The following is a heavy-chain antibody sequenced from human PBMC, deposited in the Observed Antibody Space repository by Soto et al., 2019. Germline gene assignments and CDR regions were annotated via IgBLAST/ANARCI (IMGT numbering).Heavy chain of an antibody. CDR3: ARENAVSGDWFDP. D-gene: IGHD2-8*01. J-gene: IGHJ5*02. Sequence: QVQLQESGPGLVKPSETLSLTCTVSGGSISRYYWSWIRQPPGKGLEWIGYIYYSGSTHYNPSLKSRVTISVDTSKNQFSLKLSSVTAADTAVYYCARENAVSGDWFDPWGQGTLVTVSS. CDR2: IYYSGST. V-gene: IGHV4-59*01. CDR1: GGSISRYY.